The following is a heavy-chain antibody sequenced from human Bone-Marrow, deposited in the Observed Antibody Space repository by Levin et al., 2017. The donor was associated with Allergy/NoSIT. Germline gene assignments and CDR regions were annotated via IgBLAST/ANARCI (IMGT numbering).Heavy chain of an antibody. CDR1: GFTFSNAW. V-gene: IGHV3-15*01. Sequence: GALRLSCAASGFTFSNAWMSWVRQAPGKGLEWVGRIKSKTDGGTTDYAAPVKGRFTISRDDSKNTLYLQMNSLKTEDTAVYYCTTEVTKLFTVTTSQLNWFDPWGQGTLVTVSS. CDR2: IKSKTDGGTT. J-gene: IGHJ5*02. D-gene: IGHD4-11*01. CDR3: TTEVTKLFTVTTSQLNWFDP.